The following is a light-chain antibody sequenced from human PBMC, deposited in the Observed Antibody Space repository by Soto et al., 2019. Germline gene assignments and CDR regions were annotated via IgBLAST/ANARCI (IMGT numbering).Light chain of an antibody. V-gene: IGLV2-14*01. J-gene: IGLJ3*02. CDR3: SSYTSSSTPPWV. Sequence: QSALTQPASVSGSPGQSITISCTGTSSDVGGYNYVSWYQQHPGKAPKLMIYDVSNRPSGVSNRFSGSKSGNTASLTISGRQAEDEAEYYCSSYTSSSTPPWVFGGGTKLTVL. CDR2: DVS. CDR1: SSDVGGYNY.